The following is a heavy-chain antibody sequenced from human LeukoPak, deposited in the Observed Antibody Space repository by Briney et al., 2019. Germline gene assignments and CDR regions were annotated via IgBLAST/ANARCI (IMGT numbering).Heavy chain of an antibody. CDR1: GFTFSGYG. CDR2: ISYDGSNK. D-gene: IGHD1-7*01. Sequence: GGSLRLSCAASGFTFSGYGMHWVRQAPGKGLEWVAVISYDGSNKYYADSVKGRFTISRDNSKNTLYLQMNSLRAEDTAVYYCAKSSEGPYHWGQGTLVTVSS. V-gene: IGHV3-30*18. J-gene: IGHJ4*02. CDR3: AKSSEGPYH.